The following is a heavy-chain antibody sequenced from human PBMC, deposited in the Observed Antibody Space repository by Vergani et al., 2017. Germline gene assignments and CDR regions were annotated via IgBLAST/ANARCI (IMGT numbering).Heavy chain of an antibody. CDR2: INWHGGST. V-gene: IGHV3-20*04. CDR1: GFTFDDYG. D-gene: IGHD2-2*01. Sequence: EVQLVESGGGVVRPGGSLRLSCVASGFTFDDYGMSWVRQAPGKGLEWVSGINWHGGSTGYADSVKGRFTISRDNTKNSLYLQMNSLRAEDTALYYCGMYCSSPTCGTHPRVQNYGMDVWGQGTTVTVSS. J-gene: IGHJ6*02. CDR3: GMYCSSPTCGTHPRVQNYGMDV.